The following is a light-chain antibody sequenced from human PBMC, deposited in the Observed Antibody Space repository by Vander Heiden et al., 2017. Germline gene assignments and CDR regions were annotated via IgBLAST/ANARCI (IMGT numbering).Light chain of an antibody. CDR3: QQYNNWLIT. CDR1: QSVSSN. V-gene: IGKV3-15*01. J-gene: IGKJ5*01. CDR2: GAY. Sequence: DIVMTQSPATLSVSPGERATLSCRASQSVSSNVAWYQQKPGQAPRLLNYGAYTRATGIPARFSGSGSGTEFTLTISSLQSEDFAVYYCQQYNNWLITFGQGTRLEIK.